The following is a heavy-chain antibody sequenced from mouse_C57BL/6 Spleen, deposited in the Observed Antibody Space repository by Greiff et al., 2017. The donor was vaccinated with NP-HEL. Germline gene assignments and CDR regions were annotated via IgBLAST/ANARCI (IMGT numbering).Heavy chain of an antibody. Sequence: QVQLQQSGAELVMPGASVKLSCKASGYTFTSYWMHWVKQRPGQGLEWIGEIDPSDSYTTYNQKFKGKSTLTVDKSSSTAYMQLSSLTSEDSAVYYCARRGAYYDYDRGAMDYWGQGTSVTVSS. D-gene: IGHD2-4*01. CDR2: IDPSDSYT. V-gene: IGHV1-69*01. CDR3: ARRGAYYDYDRGAMDY. J-gene: IGHJ4*01. CDR1: GYTFTSYW.